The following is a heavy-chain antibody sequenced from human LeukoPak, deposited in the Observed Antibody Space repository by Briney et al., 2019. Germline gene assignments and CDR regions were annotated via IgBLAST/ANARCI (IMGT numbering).Heavy chain of an antibody. Sequence: GGSLRLSCAASGFTFDDYTMHWVRQAPGKGLQWVSLITWDGGSTFYADSVKGRFTISRDNNRNSLSLQMNSLRTEDTALYYCATERQKYFDYWGQGTLVTVSS. CDR2: ITWDGGST. CDR3: ATERQKYFDY. V-gene: IGHV3-43*01. J-gene: IGHJ4*02. CDR1: GFTFDDYT.